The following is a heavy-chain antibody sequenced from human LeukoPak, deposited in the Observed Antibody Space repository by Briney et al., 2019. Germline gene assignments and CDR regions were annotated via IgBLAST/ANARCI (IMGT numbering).Heavy chain of an antibody. Sequence: GGPLRLSCTASGFTFGDYAMSWLPQAPGKGREGGGFIKSKVYGGKTEYAASVKGRFTISRDDSKGIAYLQMNGLKTEDTAVYYCTRVSVSWYFGYWGQGTLVTVSS. CDR2: IKSKVYGGKT. V-gene: IGHV3-49*03. J-gene: IGHJ4*02. CDR1: GFTFGDYA. D-gene: IGHD1-26*01. CDR3: TRVSVSWYFGY.